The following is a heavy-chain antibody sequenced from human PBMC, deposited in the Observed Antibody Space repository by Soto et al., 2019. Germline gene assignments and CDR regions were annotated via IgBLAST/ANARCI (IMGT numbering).Heavy chain of an antibody. J-gene: IGHJ4*02. D-gene: IGHD6-6*01. CDR1: GGSVSSSNYY. CDR2: IYNSGGP. V-gene: IGHV4-39*01. Sequence: QLQLQESGRGLVKPSETLSLTCTVSGGSVSSSNYYWGWIRQSPGKGLEWIGSIYNSGGPYYNPSLASRGTISADKSNNQFALKVISVTPADTAVYYCARLEGLATSSSYFDYWGQGTLVTVSS. CDR3: ARLEGLATSSSYFDY.